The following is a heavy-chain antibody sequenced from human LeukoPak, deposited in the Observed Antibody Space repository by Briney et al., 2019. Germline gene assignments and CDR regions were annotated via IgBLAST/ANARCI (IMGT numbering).Heavy chain of an antibody. J-gene: IGHJ5*02. CDR1: GGSISSYY. Sequence: SETLSLTCTVSGGSISSYYWSWIRQPPGKGLEWIGYIYSSGSTNYNPSLKSRVTISVDTSKNQFSLKLSSVTAADTAVYYCARSSGSFNILNWFDPWGQGTLVTVSS. V-gene: IGHV4-59*01. CDR3: ARSSGSFNILNWFDP. CDR2: IYSSGST. D-gene: IGHD3-10*01.